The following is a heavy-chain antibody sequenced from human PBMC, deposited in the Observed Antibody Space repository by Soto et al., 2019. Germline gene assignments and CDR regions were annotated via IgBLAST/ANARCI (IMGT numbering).Heavy chain of an antibody. Sequence: ASVTVSCKASGYTFTSYYMHWVRQAPGQGLEWMGIINPSGGSTSYAQKFQGRVTMTRDTSTSTVYMELSSLRSEDTAVYYCGRGDIVATAGYYGMDVWGQGTTVTV. J-gene: IGHJ6*02. CDR1: GYTFTSYY. V-gene: IGHV1-46*01. D-gene: IGHD5-12*01. CDR2: INPSGGST. CDR3: GRGDIVATAGYYGMDV.